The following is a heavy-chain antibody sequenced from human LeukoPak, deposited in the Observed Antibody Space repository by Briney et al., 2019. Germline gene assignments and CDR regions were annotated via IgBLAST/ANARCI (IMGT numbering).Heavy chain of an antibody. J-gene: IGHJ3*01. V-gene: IGHV3-23*01. CDR2: ISANGDDT. CDR3: VKVGLERYIRGPTGT. D-gene: IGHD1-26*01. CDR1: GFTFSILD. Sequence: PGGSLRLSCETSGFTFSILDLNWCRQAPGKGLEWVSAISANGDDTFYADSVRGRFTISRDNSKNTLHLQMNALRAEDTATYYCVKVGLERYIRGPTGTWGQGTMVTVSS.